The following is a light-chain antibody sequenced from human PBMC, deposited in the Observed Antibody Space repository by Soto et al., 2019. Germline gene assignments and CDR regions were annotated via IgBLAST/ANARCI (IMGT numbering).Light chain of an antibody. V-gene: IGLV1-40*01. Sequence: VLTQPAAVSGAPGQRVTITCTGSSSNIGADYDVHWFQQLPGTAPKLLIFGNTNRPSGVPDRFSGSKSGSSASLAITGLQTEDEADYYCQSYDSRLSGWLFGGGTQLTVL. CDR2: GNT. J-gene: IGLJ2*01. CDR3: QSYDSRLSGWL. CDR1: SSNIGADYD.